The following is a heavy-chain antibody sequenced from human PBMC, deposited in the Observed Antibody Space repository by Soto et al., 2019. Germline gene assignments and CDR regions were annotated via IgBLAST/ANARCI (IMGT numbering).Heavy chain of an antibody. J-gene: IGHJ4*02. CDR2: INSDGSST. D-gene: IGHD6-19*01. V-gene: IGHV3-74*01. CDR3: ARSIAVAGPDY. CDR1: GFTFSSYW. Sequence: GGSLRLSCAASGFTFSSYWMHWVRQAPGKGLVWVSRINSDGSSTRYADSVKGRITISRDNAKNTLYLQMNSLRAEDTAVYYCARSIAVAGPDYWGQGTLVTVSS.